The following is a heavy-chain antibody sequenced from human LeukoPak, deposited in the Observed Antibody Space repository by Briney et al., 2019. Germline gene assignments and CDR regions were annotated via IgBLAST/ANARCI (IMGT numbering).Heavy chain of an antibody. Sequence: TGGSLRLSCAASGFTFSSYAMHWVRQAPGKGLEWVAVISYDGSNKYYADSVKGRFTISRDNSKNTLYLQMNSLRAEDTAVYYCARGGVGSSWTFDYRGQGTLVTVSS. J-gene: IGHJ4*02. CDR3: ARGGVGSSWTFDY. CDR1: GFTFSSYA. D-gene: IGHD6-13*01. V-gene: IGHV3-30-3*01. CDR2: ISYDGSNK.